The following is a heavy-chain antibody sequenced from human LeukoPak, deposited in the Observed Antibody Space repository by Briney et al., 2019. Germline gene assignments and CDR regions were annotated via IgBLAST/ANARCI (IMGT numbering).Heavy chain of an antibody. Sequence: GGSLRLSCAASGFTFSSYEMNWVRQAPGKGLEWVSYISSSGSTIYYADSVKGRFTISRDNAKNSLYLQMNSLRAEDTAVYYCARDRVGVSACDSLFDYWGQGTLVTVSS. V-gene: IGHV3-48*03. CDR1: GFTFSSYE. J-gene: IGHJ4*02. CDR2: ISSSGSTI. CDR3: ARDRVGVSACDSLFDY. D-gene: IGHD2-15*01.